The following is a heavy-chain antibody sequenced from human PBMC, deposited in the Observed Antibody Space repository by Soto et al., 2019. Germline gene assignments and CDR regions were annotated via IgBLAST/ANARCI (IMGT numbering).Heavy chain of an antibody. CDR2: LYYGRSA. D-gene: IGHD3-22*01. CDR3: ALRSMAVVPEY. V-gene: IGHV4-59*01. J-gene: IGHJ4*02. Sequence: QVQLQESGPGLVKPSETLSLTCAVSGDSISSYYCMWIRQPPGKGLESIGYLYYGRSANYNPSLKSRVTLPVDTSTNQCSRTLSSMTAADTAVYYCALRSMAVVPEYWGQGTLVTVSS. CDR1: GDSISSYY.